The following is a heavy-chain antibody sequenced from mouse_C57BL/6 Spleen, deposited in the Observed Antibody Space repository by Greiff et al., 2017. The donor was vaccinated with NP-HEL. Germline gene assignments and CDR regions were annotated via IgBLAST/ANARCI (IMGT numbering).Heavy chain of an antibody. CDR1: GFTFSNYW. J-gene: IGHJ2*01. CDR2: IRLKSDNYAT. V-gene: IGHV6-3*01. CDR3: TEDAGTDY. D-gene: IGHD4-1*01. Sequence: DVKLVESGGGLVQPGGSMKLSCVASGFTFSNYWMNWVRQSPEQGLEWVAQIRLKSDNYATHYAESVKGRFTISRDDSKSSVYLQMNNLRAEDTGIYYCTEDAGTDYWGQGTTLTVSS.